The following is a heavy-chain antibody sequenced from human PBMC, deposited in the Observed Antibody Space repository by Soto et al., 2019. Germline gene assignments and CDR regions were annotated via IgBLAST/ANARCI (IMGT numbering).Heavy chain of an antibody. V-gene: IGHV1-18*01. CDR3: ARRRGGYDGDY. J-gene: IGHJ4*02. CDR1: GDTFTSYG. CDR2: SSAYNGNT. Sequence: ASVKVSCKACGDTFTSYGISWVRQAPRQGLEWMGWSSAYNGNTNYAQKLQGRVTMTTDTSTSTAYKELRSLRSDDTAVYYCARRRGGYDGDYWGQGTLVTVSS. D-gene: IGHD5-12*01.